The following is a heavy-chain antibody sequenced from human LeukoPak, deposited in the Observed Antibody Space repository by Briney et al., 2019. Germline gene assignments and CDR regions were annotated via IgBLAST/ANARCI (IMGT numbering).Heavy chain of an antibody. CDR2: IYTSGST. J-gene: IGHJ4*02. Sequence: PSETLSLTCTVSGGSISSGSYFWSWIRQPAGKGLEWIGRIYTSGSTNYNPSLKSRVTISVDTSKNQFSLKLSSVTAADTAVYYCARRGTYYDYVWGGYRLRYYFDYWGQGTLVTVSS. CDR1: GGSISSGSYF. V-gene: IGHV4-61*02. CDR3: ARRGTYYDYVWGGYRLRYYFDY. D-gene: IGHD3-16*02.